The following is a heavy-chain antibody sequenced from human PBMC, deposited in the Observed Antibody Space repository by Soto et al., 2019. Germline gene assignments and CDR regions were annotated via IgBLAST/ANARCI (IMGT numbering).Heavy chain of an antibody. CDR2: VGGGGGDT. CDR1: GFTFSIYA. Sequence: GGSLRLSCAASGFTFSIYAMSWVRQAPGKGLEWVSTVGGGGGDTSYADFVRGRFTISRDNSKNTLYLQINSLRAEDTAVYYCAKDAHGSSWLSGYWGLETLVATSS. V-gene: IGHV3-23*01. J-gene: IGHJ4*01. CDR3: AKDAHGSSWLSGY. D-gene: IGHD2-2*01.